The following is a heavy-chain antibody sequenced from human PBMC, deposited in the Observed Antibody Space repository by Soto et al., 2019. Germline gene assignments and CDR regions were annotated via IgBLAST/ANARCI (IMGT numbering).Heavy chain of an antibody. J-gene: IGHJ4*02. Sequence: PSETLSLSCTVSGGSINNYYWSWIRQPPGKGLEWIGYIYYSGSTNYNPSLKSRVTISVDTSKNQFSLKLSSVTAADTAVYYCARRYGGNLDYWAQGTLVTVS. CDR3: ARRYGGNLDY. V-gene: IGHV4-59*01. D-gene: IGHD1-26*01. CDR2: IYYSGST. CDR1: GGSINNYY.